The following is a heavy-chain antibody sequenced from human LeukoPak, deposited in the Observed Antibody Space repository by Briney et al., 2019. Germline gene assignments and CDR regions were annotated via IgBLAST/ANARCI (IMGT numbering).Heavy chain of an antibody. CDR3: ARGPNLSAIKIVATPYFDY. CDR1: GGSISSSSYY. CDR2: IYHSGST. J-gene: IGHJ4*02. D-gene: IGHD5-12*01. Sequence: PSETLSLTCTVSGGSISSSSYYWGWIRQPPGKGLEWIGSIYHSGSTYYNPSLKSRVTISVDTSKNQFSLKLSSVTAADTAVYYCARGPNLSAIKIVATPYFDYWGQGTLVTVSS. V-gene: IGHV4-39*07.